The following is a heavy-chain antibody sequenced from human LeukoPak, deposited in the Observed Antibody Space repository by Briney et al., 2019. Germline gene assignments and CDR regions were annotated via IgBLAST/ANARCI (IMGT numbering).Heavy chain of an antibody. D-gene: IGHD6-19*01. V-gene: IGHV1-69*04. CDR1: GGTFSSYA. J-gene: IGHJ5*02. Sequence: ASVKVSCKASGGTFSSYAISWVRQAPGQGLEWMGRIIPILGIANYAQKFQGRVTITADKSTSTAYMELSSLRSEDTAVYYCARGPGLDPGYSSGWYGGWFDPWGQGTLVTVSS. CDR3: ARGPGLDPGYSSGWYGGWFDP. CDR2: IIPILGIA.